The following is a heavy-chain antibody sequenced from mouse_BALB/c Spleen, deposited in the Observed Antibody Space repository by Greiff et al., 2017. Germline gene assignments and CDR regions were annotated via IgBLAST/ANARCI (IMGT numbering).Heavy chain of an antibody. D-gene: IGHD2-1*01. CDR3: TRERYYGNYCDG. CDR1: GYTFTSYY. V-gene: IGHV1S81*02. Sequence: QVQLQQSGAELVKPGASVKLSCKASGYTFTSYYMYWVKQRPGQGLEWIGEINPSNGGTNFNEKFKSKATLTGDKSSSTAYMQLSSLTSEDSAVYYCTRERYYGNYCDGWGAGTTVTVSS. CDR2: INPSNGGT. J-gene: IGHJ1*01.